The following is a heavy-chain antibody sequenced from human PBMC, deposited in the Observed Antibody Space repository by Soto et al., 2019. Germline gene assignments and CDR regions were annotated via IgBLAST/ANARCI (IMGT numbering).Heavy chain of an antibody. CDR1: GFTFSSYG. Sequence: QVQLVESGGGVVQPGRSLRLSCAASGFTFSSYGMHWVRPAPGKGLEWVAVISYDGSNKYYADSVKGRFTISRDNSKNTLYLQMNSLRAEDTAVYYCAKDSGAVYFDYWGQGTLVTVSS. CDR3: AKDSGAVYFDY. J-gene: IGHJ4*02. D-gene: IGHD6-19*01. V-gene: IGHV3-30*18. CDR2: ISYDGSNK.